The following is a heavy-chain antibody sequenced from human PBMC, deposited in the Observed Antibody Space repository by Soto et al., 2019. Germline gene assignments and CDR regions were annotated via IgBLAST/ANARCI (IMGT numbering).Heavy chain of an antibody. D-gene: IGHD6-13*01. J-gene: IGHJ2*01. Sequence: QVQLQESGPGLVKPSETLSLTCTVSVSGGSVSTGVHYWSWIRQPPGKGLEWIGYIYYSGSTNYNPSLKSRVTISVDTSTNQFSLKLTSVTAAETAVYYCARGYYTSWYWFDRWGRGTLVTVSS. V-gene: IGHV4-61*08. CDR1: GGSVSTGVHY. CDR3: ARGYYTSWYWFDR. CDR2: IYYSGST.